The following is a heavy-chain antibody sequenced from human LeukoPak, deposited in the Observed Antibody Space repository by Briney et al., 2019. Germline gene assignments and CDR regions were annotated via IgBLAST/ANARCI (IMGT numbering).Heavy chain of an antibody. CDR3: ASRVGATLGDY. Sequence: GGSLRLSCAASGFTVSSNYMSWVRQAPGKGLEWVSVIYSGGSTYYADSLKGRFTISRDNSKNTLYLQMNSLRAEDTAVYYCASRVGATLGDYWGQGTLVTVSS. J-gene: IGHJ4*02. D-gene: IGHD1-26*01. CDR1: GFTVSSNY. CDR2: IYSGGST. V-gene: IGHV3-66*01.